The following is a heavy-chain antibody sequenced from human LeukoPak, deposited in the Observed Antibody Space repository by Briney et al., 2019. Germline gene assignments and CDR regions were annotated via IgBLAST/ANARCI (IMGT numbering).Heavy chain of an antibody. CDR3: AKDSEMATIERYYFDY. D-gene: IGHD5-12*01. J-gene: IGHJ4*02. CDR1: GFTFSSYA. Sequence: GGSLRLSCAASGFTFSSYAMSWVRQAPGKGLEWVSAISGSGGSTYYADSVKGRFTISRDNSKNTLYLQMNSLRAEDTAVYYCAKDSEMATIERYYFDYWGQGTLVTVSS. V-gene: IGHV3-23*01. CDR2: ISGSGGST.